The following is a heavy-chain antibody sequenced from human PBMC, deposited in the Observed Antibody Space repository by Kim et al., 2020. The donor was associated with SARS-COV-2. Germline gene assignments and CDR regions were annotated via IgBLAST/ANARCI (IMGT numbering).Heavy chain of an antibody. Sequence: GGSLRLSCAASGFTFSSYAMHWVRQAPGKGLEWVAVISYDGSNKYYADSVKGRFTISRDNSKNTLYLQMNSLRAEDTAVYYCARAFYYSSGRTQGGILGGMDVWGQGTTVTVSS. CDR2: ISYDGSNK. CDR3: ARAFYYSSGRTQGGILGGMDV. J-gene: IGHJ6*02. V-gene: IGHV3-30-3*01. D-gene: IGHD6-19*01. CDR1: GFTFSSYA.